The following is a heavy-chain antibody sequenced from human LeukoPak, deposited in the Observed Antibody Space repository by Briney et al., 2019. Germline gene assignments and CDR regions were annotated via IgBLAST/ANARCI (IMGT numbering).Heavy chain of an antibody. CDR3: ARGVSAYYYGSGSYYFDY. CDR2: IYYSGST. V-gene: IGHV4-59*01. J-gene: IGHJ4*02. D-gene: IGHD3-10*01. Sequence: SETLSLTCTVSGGSISSYYWSWIRQPPGKGLEWIRYIYYSGSTNYNPSLKSRVTISVDTSKNQFSLKLSSVTAADTAVYYCARGVSAYYYGSGSYYFDYWGQGTLVTVSS. CDR1: GGSISSYY.